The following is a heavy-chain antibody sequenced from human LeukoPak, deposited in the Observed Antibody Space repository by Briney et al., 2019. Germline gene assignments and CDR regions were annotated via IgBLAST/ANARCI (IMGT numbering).Heavy chain of an antibody. V-gene: IGHV3-48*03. CDR1: GFPFSTYE. D-gene: IGHD3-10*01. J-gene: IGHJ6*02. CDR2: ISSLGDTI. CDR3: ARGYGSRLNNYGMDV. Sequence: GGSLRLSCETSGFPFSTYEMSWVRQAPGKGLEWVSYISSLGDTIYYADSVRGRFTISRDNAKNSLYQQMNSLRAEDTAIYYCARGYGSRLNNYGMDVWGQGTTVTVS.